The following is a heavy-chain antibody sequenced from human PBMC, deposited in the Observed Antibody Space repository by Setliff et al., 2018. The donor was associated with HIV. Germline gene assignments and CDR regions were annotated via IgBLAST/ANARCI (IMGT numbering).Heavy chain of an antibody. D-gene: IGHD4-17*01. CDR2: MYNSGSS. J-gene: IGHJ6*03. CDR1: GGSISGYY. V-gene: IGHV4-59*01. CDR3: ARALYGDYVAGISYYYYYYMDV. Sequence: TLSLTCTVSGGSISGYYGSWIRQPPGKGLEWIGYMYNSGSSEYNPSLKSRVSISVDTSKSQFSLKLSAVTAADTAVYYCARALYGDYVAGISYYYYYYMDVWGRGTTVTVSS.